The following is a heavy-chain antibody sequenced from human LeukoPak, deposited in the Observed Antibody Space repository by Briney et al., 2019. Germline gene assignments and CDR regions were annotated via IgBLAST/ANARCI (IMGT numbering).Heavy chain of an antibody. CDR1: GYTFTGYY. CDR2: INPNSGGT. V-gene: IGHV1-2*02. Sequence: GASVKVSCKASGYTFTGYYMHWVRQAPGQGLEWMGWINPNSGGTNYAQKFQGRVTMTRDTSISTAYMELSRLRSDDTAVYYCETMVRGVSYDAFDIWGQGTMVTVSS. J-gene: IGHJ3*02. D-gene: IGHD3-10*01. CDR3: ETMVRGVSYDAFDI.